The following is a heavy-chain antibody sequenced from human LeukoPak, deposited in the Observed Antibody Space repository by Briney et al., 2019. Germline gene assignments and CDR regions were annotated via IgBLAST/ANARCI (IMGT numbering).Heavy chain of an antibody. V-gene: IGHV3-21*01. Sequence: TGGSLRLSCAASGFIFSSYSMNWVRQAPGKGLEWVASISSRSNHIFHVDSVKGRFTISRDNAKNSLYLQMNSLRAEDTAVYYCARGLRITMSWGQGTLVTVSS. CDR1: GFIFSSYS. CDR3: ARGLRITMS. D-gene: IGHD3-22*01. CDR2: ISSRSNHI. J-gene: IGHJ4*02.